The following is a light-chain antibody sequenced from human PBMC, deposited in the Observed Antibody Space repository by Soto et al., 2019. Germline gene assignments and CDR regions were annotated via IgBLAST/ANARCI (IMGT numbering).Light chain of an antibody. CDR3: PHRGRGPRT. CDR2: GAS. V-gene: IGKV3-11*01. J-gene: IGKJ2*01. Sequence: EIVLTQSPATLSLSPGERATLSCRASQSVSSYLAWYQQKPGQAPRLLIYGASNRATGIPARFSGSGSGTDFPLPISSLEPEDFAVYLCPHRGRGPRTFGQGTKLESK. CDR1: QSVSSY.